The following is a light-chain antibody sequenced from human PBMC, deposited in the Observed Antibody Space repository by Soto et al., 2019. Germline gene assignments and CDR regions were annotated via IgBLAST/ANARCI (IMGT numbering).Light chain of an antibody. CDR1: SSDVGSYNF. CDR2: EGS. Sequence: QSALTQPASVSGSPGQSITISCTGTSSDVGSYNFVSWYQQHPGKAPKLVIYEGSKRPSGVSNRFSGFKSGNTASLTISGLQAEDEADYYYCSYARGDTVLFGGGTKLTV. CDR3: CSYARGDTVL. V-gene: IGLV2-23*01. J-gene: IGLJ2*01.